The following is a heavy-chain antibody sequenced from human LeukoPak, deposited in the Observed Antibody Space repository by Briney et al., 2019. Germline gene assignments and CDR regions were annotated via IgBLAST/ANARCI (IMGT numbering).Heavy chain of an antibody. D-gene: IGHD3-3*01. V-gene: IGHV4-38-2*01. CDR2: SYLSGST. J-gene: IGHJ4*02. CDR3: ARRYYDFWSGYYVDY. CDR1: GYSISRGYY. Sequence: SATLSLTCAFSGYSISRGYYWGRIGQPPGKGLEWIGSSYLSGSTYYNPSLKSRVTISVDASKNQSAQKLSSVTAADTAVYYCARRYYDFWSGYYVDYWGQGTLVTVSS.